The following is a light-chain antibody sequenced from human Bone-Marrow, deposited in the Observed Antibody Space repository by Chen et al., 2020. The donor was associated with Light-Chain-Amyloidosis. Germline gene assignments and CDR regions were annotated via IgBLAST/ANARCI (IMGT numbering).Light chain of an antibody. J-gene: IGLJ1*01. CDR3: NSYTRNAMYG. Sequence: QSALTQPASVSGSPGQSITISCTGTINDVGAYNHVSWYQHHPGKAPKLIIFELNNRPSGISDRFSGSKSGDTAYLTIAGLQAVDEADYYCNSYTRNAMYGFGPGTTVTVL. V-gene: IGLV2-14*01. CDR1: INDVGAYNH. CDR2: ELN.